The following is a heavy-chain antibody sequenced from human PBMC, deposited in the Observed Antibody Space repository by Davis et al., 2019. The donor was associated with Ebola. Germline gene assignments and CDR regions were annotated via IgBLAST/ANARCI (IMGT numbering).Heavy chain of an antibody. J-gene: IGHJ4*02. D-gene: IGHD4-17*01. CDR3: TSAYDDWDY. CDR1: GFTFSGSA. V-gene: IGHV3-73*01. Sequence: GASLKISCAASGFTFSGSAMHWVRPASGKGLEWVGRIRSKANSYATAYAASVKGRFTISRDDSKNTAYLQMNSLKTEDTAVYYCTSAYDDWDYWGQGTLVTVSS. CDR2: IRSKANSYAT.